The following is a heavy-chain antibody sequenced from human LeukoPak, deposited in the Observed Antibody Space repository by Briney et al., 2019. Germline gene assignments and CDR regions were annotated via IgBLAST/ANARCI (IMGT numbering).Heavy chain of an antibody. CDR2: ISGDGDTT. Sequence: PGGSLRLSCAASGFTFDDYALHWVRQAPGKGLEWVSLISGDGDTTYYGDSVRGRFTISRDNSKNSLWLQMNSLRADDTSVYYCARVSGDEAYCGGDCLLGGMDVWGQGTTVTVS. D-gene: IGHD2-21*02. V-gene: IGHV3-43*02. J-gene: IGHJ6*02. CDR1: GFTFDDYA. CDR3: ARVSGDEAYCGGDCLLGGMDV.